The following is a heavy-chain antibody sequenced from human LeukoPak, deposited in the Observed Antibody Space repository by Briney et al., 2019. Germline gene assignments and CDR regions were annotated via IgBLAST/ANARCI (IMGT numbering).Heavy chain of an antibody. D-gene: IGHD1-1*01. CDR1: GYTFTGYY. V-gene: IGHV1-2*02. CDR2: INPNSGGT. Sequence: ASVKVSCKASGYTFTGYYIHWVRRAPGQGLQWMGWINPNSGGTNYAQKFQGRVTMTRDTSISTAYMELSRLRSDDTAVYYCARDGRGGRIAPWDYWGQGTLVTVSS. CDR3: ARDGRGGRIAPWDY. J-gene: IGHJ4*02.